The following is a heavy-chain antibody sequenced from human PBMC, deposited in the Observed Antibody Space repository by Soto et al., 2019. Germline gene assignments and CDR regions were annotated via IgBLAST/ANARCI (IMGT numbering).Heavy chain of an antibody. J-gene: IGHJ6*02. Sequence: GGSLRLSCAASGFTFSSYAMSWVRQAPGKGLEWVSAISGSGGSTYYADSVKGRFTISRDNSKNTLYLQMNSLRAEDTAVYYCAKAAFLGYCSSTSCYEDEYYYYGMDVWGQGTTVTVSS. V-gene: IGHV3-23*01. CDR3: AKAAFLGYCSSTSCYEDEYYYYGMDV. CDR1: GFTFSSYA. D-gene: IGHD2-2*01. CDR2: ISGSGGST.